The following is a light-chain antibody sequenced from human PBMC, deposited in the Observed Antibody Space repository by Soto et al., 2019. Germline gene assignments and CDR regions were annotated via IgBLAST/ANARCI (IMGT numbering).Light chain of an antibody. Sequence: QSVLTQPPSASGTPGQRVTISCSGSSSNIGSNTVNRYQQLPGTAPKLLIYSNNQRPSGVPDRFSGSKSGTSASLAISGLQSEDEAHYYCAAWDDSLNGVVFGGGTKLTVL. V-gene: IGLV1-44*01. CDR1: SSNIGSNT. J-gene: IGLJ2*01. CDR3: AAWDDSLNGVV. CDR2: SNN.